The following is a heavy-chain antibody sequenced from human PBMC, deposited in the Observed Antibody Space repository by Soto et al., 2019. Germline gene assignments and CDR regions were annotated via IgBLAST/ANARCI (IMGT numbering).Heavy chain of an antibody. D-gene: IGHD3-10*01. Sequence: SETLSLTCTVSGGSISSSSYYWGWIRQPPGKGLEWIGSIYYSGSTYYNPSLKSRVTISVDTSKNQFSLKLSSVTAADTAVYYCARHKGSGSYRYFYYGMDVWAQGTTVTVSS. CDR2: IYYSGST. CDR3: ARHKGSGSYRYFYYGMDV. CDR1: GGSISSSSYY. J-gene: IGHJ6*02. V-gene: IGHV4-39*01.